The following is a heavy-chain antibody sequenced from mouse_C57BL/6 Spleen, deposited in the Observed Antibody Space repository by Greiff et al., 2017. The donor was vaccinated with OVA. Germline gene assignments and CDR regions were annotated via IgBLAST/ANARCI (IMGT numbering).Heavy chain of an antibody. J-gene: IGHJ2*01. V-gene: IGHV1-69*01. CDR2: IDPSDSYT. D-gene: IGHD1-1*01. Sequence: VQLQQSGAALVMPGASVKLSCKASGYTITSYWMHWVKQRPGQGLEWIGEIDPSDSYTYYNQKFKGKSTLTVDKSSSTAYMQLSSLTSEDSAVYYSARSPYYYGSSPYCCDYWGKGTTLTVSS. CDR3: ARSPYYYGSSPYCCDY. CDR1: GYTITSYW.